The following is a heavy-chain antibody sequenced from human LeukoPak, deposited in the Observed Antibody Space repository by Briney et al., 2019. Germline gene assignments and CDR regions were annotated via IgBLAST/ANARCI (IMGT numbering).Heavy chain of an antibody. J-gene: IGHJ6*03. D-gene: IGHD3-3*01. CDR1: GFTFSGSW. Sequence: GGSLRLSCAASGFTFSGSWMAWVRQAPGKGLEWVASIKGDGSEEYYVDSVEGRFTISRDNAKNSLYLQMNSLRAEDTAVYYCAREKTYDFWSGLHYYYYYYMDVWGKGTTVTVSS. V-gene: IGHV3-7*01. CDR2: IKGDGSEE. CDR3: AREKTYDFWSGLHYYYYYYMDV.